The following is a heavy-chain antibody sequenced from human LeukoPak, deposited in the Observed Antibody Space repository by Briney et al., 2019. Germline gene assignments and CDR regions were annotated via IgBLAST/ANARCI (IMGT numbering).Heavy chain of an antibody. CDR3: AKDASGSYCPDY. V-gene: IGHV3-23*01. CDR1: GFTFSVYA. CDR2: ISGSGANT. Sequence: PGGSLRLSCAASGFTFSVYAMSWVRQAPGKGLEWVSGISGSGANTHYADSVKGRFTIFRDSSKNTLYLQMNSLRAEDTATYYCAKDASGSYCPDYWGQGTLVTVSS. J-gene: IGHJ4*02. D-gene: IGHD1-26*01.